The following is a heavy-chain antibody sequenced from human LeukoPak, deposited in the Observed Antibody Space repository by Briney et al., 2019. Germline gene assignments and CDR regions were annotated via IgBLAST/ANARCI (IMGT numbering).Heavy chain of an antibody. D-gene: IGHD5-18*01. V-gene: IGHV1-18*01. Sequence: PLASVKVSCKASSYTFTNYAFTWVRQAPGQGLEWMGWISAYNGNTNYAQKLQGRVTMTTDTSTSTAYMELRSLRSDDTAVYYCATEPETRGYSYDFIFDYWGQGTLVTVSS. J-gene: IGHJ4*02. CDR3: ATEPETRGYSYDFIFDY. CDR2: ISAYNGNT. CDR1: SYTFTNYA.